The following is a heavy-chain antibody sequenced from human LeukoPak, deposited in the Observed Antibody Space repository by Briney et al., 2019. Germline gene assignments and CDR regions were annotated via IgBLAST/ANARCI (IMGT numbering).Heavy chain of an antibody. V-gene: IGHV1-2*02. Sequence: ASVKVSCKASGYTFTGYYMHWVRQAPGQGLEWMGWINPNSGGTNYAQRFQGRVTMTRDTSISTAYMELSRLRSDDTAVYYCASFDYGGNSPSDYWGQGTLVTVSS. CDR3: ASFDYGGNSPSDY. CDR2: INPNSGGT. CDR1: GYTFTGYY. D-gene: IGHD4-23*01. J-gene: IGHJ4*02.